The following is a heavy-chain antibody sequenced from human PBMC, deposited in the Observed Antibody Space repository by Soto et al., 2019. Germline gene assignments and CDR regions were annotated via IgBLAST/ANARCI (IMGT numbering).Heavy chain of an antibody. Sequence: QVQLVQSGAEVKKPGSSVKVSCKASGDPFSTYAISWVRQAPGEGLEWMGGIIPLFGTAHYAQKFQGRLTITADESTRSGYMELSSLRFDDTAIYYCARAEGAGTTYGFDPWGQGTPVTVSS. D-gene: IGHD1-1*01. J-gene: IGHJ5*02. CDR2: IIPLFGTA. CDR1: GDPFSTYA. V-gene: IGHV1-69*01. CDR3: ARAEGAGTTYGFDP.